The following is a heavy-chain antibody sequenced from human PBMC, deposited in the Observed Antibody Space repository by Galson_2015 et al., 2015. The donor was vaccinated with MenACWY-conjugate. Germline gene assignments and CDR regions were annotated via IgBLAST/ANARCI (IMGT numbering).Heavy chain of an antibody. CDR1: GFTFSTYW. V-gene: IGHV3-7*03. CDR3: ARLRRWLQYDDY. Sequence: FLRLSCAASGFTFSTYWMSWVRQAPGKGLEWVAYIKEDASEKYYVDSVKGRFSISRDNAKNSLYLQMNSLRAEDTAVYYCARLRRWLQYDDYWGQGTLVTVSS. D-gene: IGHD5-24*01. J-gene: IGHJ4*02. CDR2: IKEDASEK.